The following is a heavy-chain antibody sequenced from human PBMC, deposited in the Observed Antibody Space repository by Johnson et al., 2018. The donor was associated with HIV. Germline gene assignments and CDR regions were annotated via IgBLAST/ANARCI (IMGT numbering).Heavy chain of an antibody. D-gene: IGHD3-22*01. CDR2: INWNGGRT. CDR3: AGESPYYYDSSGRKNDAFDI. Sequence: VQLVESGGSVVRPGGSLRLSCGASGFTFDDYGMSWVRQAPGKGLEWVSGINWNGGRTGYADSVKGRFTISRDNAKNSLYLQMNSLRAEDTGLYYCAGESPYYYDSSGRKNDAFDIWGQGTMVTVSS. J-gene: IGHJ3*02. CDR1: GFTFDDYG. V-gene: IGHV3-20*04.